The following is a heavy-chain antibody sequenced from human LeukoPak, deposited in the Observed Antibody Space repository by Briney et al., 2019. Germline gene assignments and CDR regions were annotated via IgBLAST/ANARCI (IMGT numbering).Heavy chain of an antibody. J-gene: IGHJ4*02. V-gene: IGHV3-11*01. Sequence: GGSLRLSCAASGFIFNDYYMSWIRQAPGKGLEWLSYISRTGNTIYYRDSVKGRFTISRANANNLLHLQMDNLRAEDTAVYYCARDLGSSTVTTAFDYWGQGTLVTVSS. CDR1: GFIFNDYY. D-gene: IGHD4-17*01. CDR2: ISRTGNTI. CDR3: ARDLGSSTVTTAFDY.